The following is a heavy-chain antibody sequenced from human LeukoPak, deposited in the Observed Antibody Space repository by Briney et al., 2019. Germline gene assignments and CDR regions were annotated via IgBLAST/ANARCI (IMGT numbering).Heavy chain of an antibody. J-gene: IGHJ6*02. V-gene: IGHV1-18*01. CDR2: ISAYNGNT. CDR1: GYTFISYG. CDR3: ARVSWVTSLQVYGMDV. D-gene: IGHD2-21*02. Sequence: GASVKVSCKASGYTFISYGITWVRQAPGQGLEWMGWISAYNGNTDNAQKLQGRVTMTTDTSTSTAYMELRSLRSDDTAVYYCARVSWVTSLQVYGMDVWGQGTTVTVSS.